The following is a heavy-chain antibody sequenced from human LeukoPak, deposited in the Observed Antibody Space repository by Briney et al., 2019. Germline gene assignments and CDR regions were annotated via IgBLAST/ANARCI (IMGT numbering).Heavy chain of an antibody. Sequence: SETLSLTCTVSGYSISSGYYWGWIRQPPGKGLQWIGTIYHSGSTFYNPSLKSRVTISVDTSKNQFSLKLSSVTAADTAVYYCARDGVVATRAAFDIWGQGTMVTVSS. CDR2: IYHSGST. CDR3: ARDGVVATRAAFDI. V-gene: IGHV4-38-2*02. CDR1: GYSISSGYY. D-gene: IGHD5-12*01. J-gene: IGHJ3*02.